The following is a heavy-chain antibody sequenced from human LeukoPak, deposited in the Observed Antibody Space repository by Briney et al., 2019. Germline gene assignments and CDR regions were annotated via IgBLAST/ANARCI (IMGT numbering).Heavy chain of an antibody. CDR1: GYTFTSYG. D-gene: IGHD3-10*01. Sequence: GASVKVSCKASGYTFTSYGISWVRQAPGQGLEWMGWISAYNGNTNYAQKLQGRVTMTTDTSTSTAYMELRSLRSDDTAVYYCERESGYYYGSGSSTAYYYYGMDVWGKGTTVTVSS. CDR2: ISAYNGNT. CDR3: ERESGYYYGSGSSTAYYYYGMDV. V-gene: IGHV1-18*04. J-gene: IGHJ6*04.